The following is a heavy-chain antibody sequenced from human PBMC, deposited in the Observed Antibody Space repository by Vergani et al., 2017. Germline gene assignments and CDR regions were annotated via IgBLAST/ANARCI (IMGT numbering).Heavy chain of an antibody. V-gene: IGHV1-69*01. CDR1: GGTFSSYA. D-gene: IGHD3-3*01. J-gene: IGHJ6*02. CDR3: ASRDITMFGVVIIRRYYYYGMDV. CDR2: FIPIFGTA. Sequence: QVQLVQSGAEVKKPGSSVKVSCKASGGTFSSYAISWVRQAPGQGLEWMGGFIPIFGTANYAQKFQGRVTITADESTSTAYMELSSLRSEDTAVYYCASRDITMFGVVIIRRYYYYGMDVWGQGTTVTVSS.